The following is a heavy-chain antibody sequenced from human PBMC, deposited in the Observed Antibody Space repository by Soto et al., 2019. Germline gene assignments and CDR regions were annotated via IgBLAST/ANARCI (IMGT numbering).Heavy chain of an antibody. J-gene: IGHJ6*02. D-gene: IGHD2-15*01. V-gene: IGHV4-30-4*01. CDR3: ARDMTTPSRYGMDV. CDR2: IYYSGST. CDR1: GGSISSGDYY. Sequence: SETLSLTCTVSGGSISSGDYYWSWIRQPPGKGLEWIGYIYYSGSTYYNPSLKSRVTISVDTSKNQFSLKLSSVTAADTAVYYCARDMTTPSRYGMDVWGQGTTVTVSS.